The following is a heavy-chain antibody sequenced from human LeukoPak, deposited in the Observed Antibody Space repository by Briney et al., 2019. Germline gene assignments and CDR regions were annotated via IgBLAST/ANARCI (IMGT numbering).Heavy chain of an antibody. J-gene: IGHJ6*02. CDR2: VNPNSGHT. D-gene: IGHD5-18*01. V-gene: IGHV1-8*01. Sequence: ASVKVSCKASGYTFTSYDINWVRQATGQGLEWMGWVNPNSGHTGFAQKFQGRVSMTSNTSISTAYMEVRSLRSEDTAVYYCARDVDTAMVMVYYGMDVWGQGTTVTVSS. CDR1: GYTFTSYD. CDR3: ARDVDTAMVMVYYGMDV.